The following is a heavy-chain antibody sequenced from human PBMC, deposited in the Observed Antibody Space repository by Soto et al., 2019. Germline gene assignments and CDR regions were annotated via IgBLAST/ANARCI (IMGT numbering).Heavy chain of an antibody. V-gene: IGHV4-59*01. J-gene: IGHJ4*02. CDR1: GGSISSYY. D-gene: IGHD1-26*01. Sequence: NPSETLSLTCTVSGGSISSYYWSWIRQPPGKGLEWIGYIYYSGSTNYNPSLKSRVTISVDTSKNQFSLKLSSVTAADTAVYYCARGGIVGATEFDYWGQGTLVTVSS. CDR3: ARGGIVGATEFDY. CDR2: IYYSGST.